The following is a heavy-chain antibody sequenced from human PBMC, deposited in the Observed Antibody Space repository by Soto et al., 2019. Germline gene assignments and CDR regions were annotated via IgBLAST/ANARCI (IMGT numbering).Heavy chain of an antibody. D-gene: IGHD6-6*01. V-gene: IGHV3-7*03. Sequence: GGSLRLSCAASGFTFSSYWMSWVRQAPGKGLEWVANIKQDGSGNYYVDSVKGRFTISRDNAKNSPYLQMNRLSAEDTAGYYCARCITPLRYSSSGNWFYPWGQGTLVTVSS. J-gene: IGHJ5*02. CDR2: IKQDGSGN. CDR1: GFTFSSYW. CDR3: ARCITPLRYSSSGNWFYP.